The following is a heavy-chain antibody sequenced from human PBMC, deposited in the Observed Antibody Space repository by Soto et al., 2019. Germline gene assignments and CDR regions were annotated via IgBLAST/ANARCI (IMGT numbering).Heavy chain of an antibody. CDR1: GFSFSSFS. Sequence: PGGSLRLSCVASGFSFSSFSLNWVRQAPGKGLEWVAYISGDSNIIDYADSVKGRFTISRDNDKKSLYLQMNSLRAEDTAVYFCARDLDWAFDYWGQGTPVTVSS. J-gene: IGHJ4*02. CDR3: ARDLDWAFDY. D-gene: IGHD3-9*01. V-gene: IGHV3-48*01. CDR2: ISGDSNII.